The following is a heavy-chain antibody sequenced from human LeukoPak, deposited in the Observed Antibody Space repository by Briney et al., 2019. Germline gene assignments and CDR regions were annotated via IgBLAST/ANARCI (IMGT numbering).Heavy chain of an antibody. CDR3: ARDTATYYYDSSGYTQARIFDY. V-gene: IGHV4-59*01. CDR2: IYYSGST. CDR1: GGSISSYY. D-gene: IGHD3-22*01. J-gene: IGHJ4*02. Sequence: SETLSLTCTVSGGSISSYYWSWIRQPPGKGLEWIGYIYYSGSTNYNPSLKSRVTISVDTSKNQFSLKLSSVTAADTAVYYCARDTATYYYDSSGYTQARIFDYWGQGTLVTVSS.